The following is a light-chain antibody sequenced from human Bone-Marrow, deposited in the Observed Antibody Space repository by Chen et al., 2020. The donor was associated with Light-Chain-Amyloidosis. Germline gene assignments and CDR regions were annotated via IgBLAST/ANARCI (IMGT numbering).Light chain of an antibody. Sequence: QTALTQPASVSGSPGQSITISCTGTSSDVGAYNYVSWYHQHPGKAPKLIIYDVNNRPSGVSSRFSGSKSGNTASLTISGLQAEDEADYYCSSYSTTSTDVAFGGGTKLIVL. CDR2: DVN. CDR1: SSDVGAYNY. CDR3: SSYSTTSTDVA. V-gene: IGLV2-14*01. J-gene: IGLJ2*01.